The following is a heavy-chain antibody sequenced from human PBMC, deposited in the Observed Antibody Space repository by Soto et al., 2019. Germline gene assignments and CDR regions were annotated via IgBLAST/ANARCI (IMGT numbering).Heavy chain of an antibody. J-gene: IGHJ6*02. CDR3: ARTVYYYYGMDV. V-gene: IGHV4-30-4*01. CDR2: IYYSGST. Sequence: QVQLQESGPGLVKPSQTLSLTCTVSGGSISSGDYYCSWIRQPPGKGLEWIGYIYYSGSTYYNPSLKTPVTIAVDPSKIPSSLKLISVTGAETAVYFRARTVYYYYGMDVWGQGTTVTVSS. CDR1: GGSISSGDYY.